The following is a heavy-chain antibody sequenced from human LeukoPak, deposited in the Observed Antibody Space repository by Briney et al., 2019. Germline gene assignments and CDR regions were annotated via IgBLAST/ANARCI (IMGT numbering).Heavy chain of an antibody. CDR2: ISGSGGST. J-gene: IGHJ4*02. Sequence: GGSLRLSCAASGFTFSSYFINWVRQAPGKGLEWLSSISGSGGSTYYADSVKGRFTISRDNSKNTLYLQIFSLRAEDTAVYYCARRAGAYSHPYDYWGQGTLVTVSS. D-gene: IGHD4/OR15-4a*01. CDR3: ARRAGAYSHPYDY. CDR1: GFTFSSYF. V-gene: IGHV3-23*01.